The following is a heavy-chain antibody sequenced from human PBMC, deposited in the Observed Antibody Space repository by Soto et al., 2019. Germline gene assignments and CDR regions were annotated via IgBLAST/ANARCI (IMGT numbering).Heavy chain of an antibody. CDR2: ISYDGSNK. CDR3: AREGRGKKAGYNGLVSLGY. CDR1: GFTFSSYV. V-gene: IGHV3-30*03. D-gene: IGHD2-2*02. J-gene: IGHJ4*02. Sequence: QVHLVESGGGVVQPGRSLRLSCAASGFTFSSYVMHWVRQAPGKGLEWVAVISYDGSNKYYADSVKGRFTVSRDNSKNTLYLQMNSLRTEDTAVYYCAREGRGKKAGYNGLVSLGYWGQGTPVTVSS.